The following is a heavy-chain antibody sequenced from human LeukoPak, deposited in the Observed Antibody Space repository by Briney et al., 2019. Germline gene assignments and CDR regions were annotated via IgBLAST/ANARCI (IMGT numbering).Heavy chain of an antibody. CDR1: GFPFSDYY. V-gene: IGHV3-11*05. J-gene: IGHJ6*02. CDR3: ARGHYGMDV. CDR2: ISSSSSDT. Sequence: GGSLILSCAASGFPFSDYYMRWIRQAPGKGLEWVSYISSSSSDTNYADSVKGRFTISRDNAKNSLYLQMNSLRAEDAAVYYCARGHYGMDVWGQGTTVTVSS.